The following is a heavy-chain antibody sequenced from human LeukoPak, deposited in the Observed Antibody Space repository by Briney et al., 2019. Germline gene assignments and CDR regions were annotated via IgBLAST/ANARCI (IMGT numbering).Heavy chain of an antibody. CDR3: AKDWPPYSSSSLFDFDY. J-gene: IGHJ4*02. CDR1: GFTFSSYG. D-gene: IGHD6-6*01. CDR2: IRYDGSNK. Sequence: GGSLRLSCAASGFTFSSYGMHWVRQAPGKGLEWVAFIRYDGSNKYYADSVKGRFTISRDNSKNTLYLQMNSLRAEDTAVYYCAKDWPPYSSSSLFDFDYWGQGTLVTVSS. V-gene: IGHV3-30*02.